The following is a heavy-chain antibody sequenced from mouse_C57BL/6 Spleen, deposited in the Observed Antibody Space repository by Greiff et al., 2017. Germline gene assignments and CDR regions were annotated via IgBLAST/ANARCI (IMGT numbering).Heavy chain of an antibody. D-gene: IGHD2-1*01. Sequence: EVQLQQSGPVLVKPGASVKMSCKASGYTFTDYYMNWVKQSHGKSLEWIGVIIPYNGGTSYNQKFKGKATLTVDKSSSTDYMELSSLTSEDSAVYYYARNALYSDYAMDYWGQGTSVTVSS. V-gene: IGHV1-19*01. CDR1: GYTFTDYY. J-gene: IGHJ4*01. CDR3: ARNALYSDYAMDY. CDR2: IIPYNGGT.